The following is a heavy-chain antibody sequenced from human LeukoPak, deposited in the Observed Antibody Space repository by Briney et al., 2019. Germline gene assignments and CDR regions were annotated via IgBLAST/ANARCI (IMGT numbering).Heavy chain of an antibody. CDR3: ARDRLQLQS. D-gene: IGHD1-1*01. CDR1: GGSISSSGYY. V-gene: IGHV4-39*07. CDR2: IFYSGST. J-gene: IGHJ5*02. Sequence: SETLSLTCTVSGGSISSSGYYWGWIRQPPGKGLEWIASIFYSGSTYYNPSLKSRVTISVDTSKNQFSLKLSSVTAADTAVYYCARDRLQLQSWGQGTLVTVSS.